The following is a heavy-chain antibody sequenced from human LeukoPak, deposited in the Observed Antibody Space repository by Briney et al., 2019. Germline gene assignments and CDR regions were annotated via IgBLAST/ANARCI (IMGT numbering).Heavy chain of an antibody. CDR3: ARADCSSTSCPPFDY. CDR2: ICSNGGST. D-gene: IGHD2-2*01. J-gene: IGHJ4*02. V-gene: IGHV3-64*01. Sequence: PGGSLRLSCAASGFTFSSYAMHWVRQAPGKGLEYVSAICSNGGSTYYANSVKGRFTTSRDNSKNTLYLQMGSLRAEDMAVYYCARADCSSTSCPPFDYWGQGTLVTVSS. CDR1: GFTFSSYA.